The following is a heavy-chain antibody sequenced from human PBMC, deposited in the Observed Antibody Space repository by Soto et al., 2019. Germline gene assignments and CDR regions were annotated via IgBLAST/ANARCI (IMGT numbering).Heavy chain of an antibody. D-gene: IGHD6-19*01. CDR2: IYYSGST. CDR3: ARGIEGWYQGRYYYGMYV. J-gene: IGHJ6*02. Sequence: QVQLQESGPGLVKPSETLSLTCTVSGGSVSSGSYYWSWIRQPPGKGLEWIGYIYYSGSTNYNPSLKSRVTISVDTSKNQFPLKLSSVTAADTAVYYCARGIEGWYQGRYYYGMYVWGQGTTVTVSS. CDR1: GGSVSSGSYY. V-gene: IGHV4-61*01.